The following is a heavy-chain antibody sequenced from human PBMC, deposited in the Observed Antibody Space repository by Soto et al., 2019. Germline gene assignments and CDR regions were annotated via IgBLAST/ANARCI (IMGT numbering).Heavy chain of an antibody. CDR3: ARGMTPPGAPAWYYFDS. D-gene: IGHD2-8*02. V-gene: IGHV4-4*07. J-gene: IGHJ4*02. CDR1: GASITGSSY. Sequence: SETLSLTCTVSGASITGSSYWSWIRQPAGKGLEWIGRFSLSGTTDYNPSPRSRVTMSADVSKNQFSLRLTSVTAADTALYYCARGMTPPGAPAWYYFDSWGQGTLVTVSS. CDR2: FSLSGTT.